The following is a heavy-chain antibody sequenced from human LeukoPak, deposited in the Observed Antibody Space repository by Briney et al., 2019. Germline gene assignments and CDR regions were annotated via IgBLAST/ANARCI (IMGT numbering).Heavy chain of an antibody. CDR1: GFTFSSYG. CDR2: ISYDGSNK. D-gene: IGHD2-15*01. J-gene: IGHJ5*02. Sequence: GGSLRLSCAASGFTFSSYGMHWVRQAPGKGLEWVAVISYDGSNKYYADSVKGRFTISRDNSKNTLYLQMNSLRAEDTAVYYCAKDRPIVVVADNWFDPWGQGTLVTVSS. CDR3: AKDRPIVVVADNWFDP. V-gene: IGHV3-30*18.